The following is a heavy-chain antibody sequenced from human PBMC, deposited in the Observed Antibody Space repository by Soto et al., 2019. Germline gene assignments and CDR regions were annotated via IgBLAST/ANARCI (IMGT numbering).Heavy chain of an antibody. CDR2: IIPILGIA. V-gene: IGHV1-69*02. D-gene: IGHD2-2*01. CDR1: GGTFSSYT. Sequence: SVKVSCKASGGTFSSYTISWVRQAPGQGLEWMGRIIPILGIANYAQKFQGRVTITADKSTSTAYMELSSLRSEDTAVYYCASSIVVVPAERDYYYYYYMDVWGKGTTVTVSS. J-gene: IGHJ6*03. CDR3: ASSIVVVPAERDYYYYYYMDV.